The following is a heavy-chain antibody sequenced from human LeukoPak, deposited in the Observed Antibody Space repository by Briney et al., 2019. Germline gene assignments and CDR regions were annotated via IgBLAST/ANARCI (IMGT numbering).Heavy chain of an antibody. Sequence: PSETLSLTCTVSGGSISSYYWSWIRQPPGKGLEWIGEINHSGSTNYNPSLKSRVTISVDTSKNQFSLKLSSVTAADTAVYYCARGTTLIAAAGTGGYYFDYWGQGTLVTVSS. J-gene: IGHJ4*02. V-gene: IGHV4-34*01. CDR2: INHSGST. CDR3: ARGTTLIAAAGTGGYYFDY. D-gene: IGHD6-13*01. CDR1: GGSISSYY.